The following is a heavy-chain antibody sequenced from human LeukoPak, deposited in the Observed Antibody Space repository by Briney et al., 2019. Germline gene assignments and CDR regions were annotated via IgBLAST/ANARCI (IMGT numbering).Heavy chain of an antibody. CDR1: GFTFSSYG. D-gene: IGHD5-12*01. CDR3: ARERLRFDYYYGMDV. V-gene: IGHV3-30*03. Sequence: GGSLRLSCAASGFTFSSYGMHWVRQAPGKGLEWVAVISYDGSNKYYADSVKGRFTISRDNSKNTLYLQMNSLRAEDTAVYYCARERLRFDYYYGMDVWGQGTTVTVSS. J-gene: IGHJ6*02. CDR2: ISYDGSNK.